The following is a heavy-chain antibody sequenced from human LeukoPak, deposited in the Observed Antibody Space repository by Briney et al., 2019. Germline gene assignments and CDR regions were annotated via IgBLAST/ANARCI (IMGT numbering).Heavy chain of an antibody. Sequence: TGGSLRLSCAASGFTYSSYWMSWVRQAPGKGLEWVANINQDGSEKYYVDSVKGRFTISRDNAKNSLYLQVNSLRAEDTAVYYCARDRSTSWYYYYYYGMDVWGQGTTVTVSS. CDR3: ARDRSTSWYYYYYYGMDV. D-gene: IGHD6-13*01. CDR2: INQDGSEK. V-gene: IGHV3-7*04. J-gene: IGHJ6*02. CDR1: GFTYSSYW.